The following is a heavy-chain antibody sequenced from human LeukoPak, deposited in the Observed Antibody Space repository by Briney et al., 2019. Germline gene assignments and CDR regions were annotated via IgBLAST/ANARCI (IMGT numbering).Heavy chain of an antibody. J-gene: IGHJ4*02. CDR2: ISSSTSYI. Sequence: PGGSLRLSCAASGFTFSSYSMNWVRQAPGKGLEWVSSISSSTSYIYYADSVKGRFTISRDNAKNSLYLQMNSLRAEDTAVYYCARVGIAGTEPFDYWGQGTLVTVPS. D-gene: IGHD1-20*01. V-gene: IGHV3-21*01. CDR1: GFTFSSYS. CDR3: ARVGIAGTEPFDY.